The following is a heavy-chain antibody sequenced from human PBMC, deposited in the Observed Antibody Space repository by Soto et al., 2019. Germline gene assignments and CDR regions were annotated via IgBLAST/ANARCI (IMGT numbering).Heavy chain of an antibody. CDR1: GGTFSSYA. D-gene: IGHD3-10*01. CDR3: ARARKTYYYGSGSYRGEYYFDY. J-gene: IGHJ4*02. V-gene: IGHV1-69*13. Sequence: QVHLVQSGGEVKKPGASVKVSCKASGGTFSSYAISWVRQAPGQGLEWMGGIIPIFGTANYAQKFQGRVTITADESTSTAYMELSSLRSEDTAVYYCARARKTYYYGSGSYRGEYYFDYWGQGTLVTVSS. CDR2: IIPIFGTA.